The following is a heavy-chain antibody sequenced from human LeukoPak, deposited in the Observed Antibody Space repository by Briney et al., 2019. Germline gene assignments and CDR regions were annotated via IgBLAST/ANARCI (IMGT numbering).Heavy chain of an antibody. D-gene: IGHD3-22*01. CDR3: ARVGGGYYYQFDY. CDR1: GFTVSSNY. V-gene: IGHV3-53*01. Sequence: GGSLRLSWAASGFTVSSNYMSWVRQAPGKGRGWVSVIYSGGSTYYADSVKGRFTISRDNSKNTLYLQMNSLRAEDTAVYYCARVGGGYYYQFDYWGQGTLVTVSS. CDR2: IYSGGST. J-gene: IGHJ4*02.